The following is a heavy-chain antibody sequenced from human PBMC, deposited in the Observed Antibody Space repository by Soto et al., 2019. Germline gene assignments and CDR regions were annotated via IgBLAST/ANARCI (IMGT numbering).Heavy chain of an antibody. V-gene: IGHV4-4*02. D-gene: IGHD6-13*01. J-gene: IGHJ3*02. CDR2: IFHSGKT. CDR1: GASISGTNW. Sequence: QVQLQESGPRLVKPSGTLSLTCAVSGASISGTNWWSWVRQSPVKGLDWIGEIFHSGKTNYNPSLKSRVTISVDKTKTQLYLTLRSVTAADTALYYCVRDRISSLYETSPGAVDIWGQGTMVSVSS. CDR3: VRDRISSLYETSPGAVDI.